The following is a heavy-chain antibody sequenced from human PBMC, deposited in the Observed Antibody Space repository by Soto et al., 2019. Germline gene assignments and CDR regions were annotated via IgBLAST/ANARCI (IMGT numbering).Heavy chain of an antibody. J-gene: IGHJ6*02. V-gene: IGHV4-31*03. CDR1: GGSISSGGYY. CDR2: IYYSGST. D-gene: IGHD3-10*01. Sequence: QVQLQESGPGLVKPSQTLSLTCTVSGGSISSGGYYWSWIRQHPGKGLEWIGYIYYSGSTYYNPSLQSRVTISVEPSKNQFSLKLSSVTAADTAVYYCATLTMVRGALWYYYGMDVWGQGTTVTVSS. CDR3: ATLTMVRGALWYYYGMDV.